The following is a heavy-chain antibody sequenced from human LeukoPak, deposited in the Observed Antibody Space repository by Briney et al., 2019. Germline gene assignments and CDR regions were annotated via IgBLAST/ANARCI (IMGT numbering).Heavy chain of an antibody. Sequence: EASVTVSCKASGYTFTSYYMHWVRQAPGQGLEWMGLINPTGGSTGYAQKFQGRVTMTRDMSTSTDYMELSSLRSEDTAIYYCARDNSVGDNAWWFDHWGQGTLVTVSS. CDR1: GYTFTSYY. D-gene: IGHD1-26*01. V-gene: IGHV1-46*01. CDR3: ARDNSVGDNAWWFDH. J-gene: IGHJ5*02. CDR2: INPTGGST.